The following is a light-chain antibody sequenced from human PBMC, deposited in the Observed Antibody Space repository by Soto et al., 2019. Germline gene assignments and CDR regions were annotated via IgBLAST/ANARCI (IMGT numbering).Light chain of an antibody. CDR1: SGHSSYD. CDR2: LNSHVSH. Sequence: QPVLTQSPSASASLGASVKLTCTLSSGHSSYDIAWHQQQPAKGPRYLMKLNSHVSHSKGDGIPDRFSGSSSGAERYLTISSLQPDDEADYYCQTWGTGIHYVFGTGTKVTVL. V-gene: IGLV4-69*01. J-gene: IGLJ1*01. CDR3: QTWGTGIHYV.